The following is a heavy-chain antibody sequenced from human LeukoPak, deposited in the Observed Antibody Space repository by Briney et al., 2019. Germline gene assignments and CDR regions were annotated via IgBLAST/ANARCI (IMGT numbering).Heavy chain of an antibody. CDR1: GYTFTSYD. Sequence: ASVKVSCKASGYTFTSYDINWVRQATRQGLEWMGWMNPNSGNTGYAQKFQGRVTITRNTSISTAYMELSSLRSEDTAVYYCARGGLGRRYYYMDVWGKGTTVTVSS. CDR2: MNPNSGNT. J-gene: IGHJ6*03. D-gene: IGHD7-27*01. V-gene: IGHV1-8*03. CDR3: ARGGLGRRYYYMDV.